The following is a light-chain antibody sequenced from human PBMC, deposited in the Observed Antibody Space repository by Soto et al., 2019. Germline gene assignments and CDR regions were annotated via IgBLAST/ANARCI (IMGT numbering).Light chain of an antibody. J-gene: IGKJ5*01. CDR2: SAS. CDR1: QDISNF. CDR3: QQYNTYPIT. Sequence: DIQMTQSPSSLSASVGDRVTITCRASQDISNFLAWFQQKPGKAPKSLISSASSLHSGVSSKFSGSGSGTDFTLTISSLQPDDSATYYCQQYNTYPITFGQGTRLEIK. V-gene: IGKV1-16*02.